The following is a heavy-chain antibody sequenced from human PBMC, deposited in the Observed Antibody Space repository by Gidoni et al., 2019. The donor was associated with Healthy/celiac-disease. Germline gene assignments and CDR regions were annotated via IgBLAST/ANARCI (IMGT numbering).Heavy chain of an antibody. CDR1: GFAFSSYS. J-gene: IGHJ5*02. Sequence: EVQLVESGGGLVKPGGSLRLSCAASGFAFSSYSMNWVRQAPGQGLELVSSISSSSSYIYYADSVKGRFTISRDNAKNSLYLQMNSLRAEDTAVYYCARDWGAAAVPGWFDPWGQGTLVTVSS. D-gene: IGHD6-13*01. V-gene: IGHV3-21*01. CDR2: ISSSSSYI. CDR3: ARDWGAAAVPGWFDP.